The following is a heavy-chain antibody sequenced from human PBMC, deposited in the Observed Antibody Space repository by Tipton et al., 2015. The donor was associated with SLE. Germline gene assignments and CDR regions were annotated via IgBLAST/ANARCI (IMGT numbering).Heavy chain of an antibody. V-gene: IGHV3-21*01. CDR1: GFTFSSYS. CDR2: ISSSSNYI. D-gene: IGHD4-17*01. Sequence: SLRLSCAASGFTFSSYSMNWVRQAPGKGLEWVSSISSSSNYIYYADSVKGRFTISRDNAKNSLYLQMNSLRAEDTGVYYCAGDMTMETTGYWGQGTLVTVSS. CDR3: AGDMTMETTGY. J-gene: IGHJ4*02.